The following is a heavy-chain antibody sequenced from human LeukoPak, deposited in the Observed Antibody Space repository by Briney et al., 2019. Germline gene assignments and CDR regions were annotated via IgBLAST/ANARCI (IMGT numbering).Heavy chain of an antibody. CDR3: AKDRAPYGSGGGEDYFDL. CDR2: ISGSDRHGTT. CDR1: GFTFSTSA. D-gene: IGHD3-10*01. V-gene: IGHV3-23*01. Sequence: GGSLRLSCAASGFTFSTSAISWVRQAPGKGLQWVSAISGSDRHGTTYYADSVKGRFTISRDNSRNTLFLEMSSLRAEDSTLYYCAKDRAPYGSGGGEDYFDLWGRGTLVTVSS. J-gene: IGHJ2*01.